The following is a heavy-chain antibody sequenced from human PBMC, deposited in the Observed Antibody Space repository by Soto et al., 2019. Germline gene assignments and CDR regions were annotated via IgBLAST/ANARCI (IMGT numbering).Heavy chain of an antibody. CDR2: ISRDGGTQ. J-gene: IGHJ4*02. CDR1: GFTVSTYG. D-gene: IGHD2-8*02. CDR3: TGGVASVY. Sequence: QVQLGESGGGVVQTGRSLRLSCAVSGFTVSTYGMHWVRQAPGKGLEWVAVISRDGGTQYYADSVKGRFTISRDNSRNTLFLEMNSLRGDDMAVYYCTGGVASVYWGQGTLVTVSS. V-gene: IGHV3-30*03.